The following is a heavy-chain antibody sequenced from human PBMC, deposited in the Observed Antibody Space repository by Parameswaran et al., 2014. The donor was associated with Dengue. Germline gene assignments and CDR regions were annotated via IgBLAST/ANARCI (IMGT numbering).Heavy chain of an antibody. J-gene: IGHJ4*02. Sequence: VRQAPGKGLEWVSSISSSSSYIYYADSVKGRFTISRDNAKNSLYLQMNSLRAEDTAVYYCARGPGYSAYDEYFDYWGQGTLVTVSS. CDR2: ISSSSSYI. V-gene: IGHV3-21*01. CDR3: ARGPGYSAYDEYFDY. D-gene: IGHD5-12*01.